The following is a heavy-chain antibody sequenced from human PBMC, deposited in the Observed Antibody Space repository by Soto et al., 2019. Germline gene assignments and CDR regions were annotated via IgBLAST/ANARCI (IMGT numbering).Heavy chain of an antibody. Sequence: GGSLSLSYAASGFTFSLYSMIWVRPAPGKGLEWVASITSSSSYIYYEDSLKGRFTISRDNAKNSLFLQLRLTSVTAADTAVYFCATESGSTYGYFDHWGQGTQVNVSS. CDR3: ATESGSTYGYFDH. CDR1: GFTFSLYS. D-gene: IGHD5-18*01. CDR2: ITSSSSYI. J-gene: IGHJ4*02. V-gene: IGHV3-21*04.